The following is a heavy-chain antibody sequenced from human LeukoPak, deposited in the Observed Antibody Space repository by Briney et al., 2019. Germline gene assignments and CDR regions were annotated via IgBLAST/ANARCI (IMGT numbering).Heavy chain of an antibody. V-gene: IGHV3-21*01. CDR1: GFIFNSHS. CDR2: ISSTSSYI. J-gene: IGHJ6*03. CDR3: ARSSGWYHRGPDYYYYYMDV. D-gene: IGHD6-19*01. Sequence: GGSLRLSCAASGFIFNSHSMNWVRQAPGKGLEWVSSISSTSSYIYYADSVKSRFTISRDNAKNSLYLQMNSLRAEDTAVYYCARSSGWYHRGPDYYYYYMDVWGKGTTVTISS.